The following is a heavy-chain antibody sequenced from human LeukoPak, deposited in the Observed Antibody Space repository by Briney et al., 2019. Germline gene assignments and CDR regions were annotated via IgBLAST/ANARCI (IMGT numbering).Heavy chain of an antibody. CDR1: GYTFISHY. Sequence: ASVKVSCKASGYTFISHYLHWVRQAPGQGLEWMGRINPNSGGTNYAQKFQGRVTMTRDTSISTAYMELSRLRSDDTAVYYCARARLKDAFDIWGQGTMVTVSS. V-gene: IGHV1-2*06. J-gene: IGHJ3*02. CDR3: ARARLKDAFDI. CDR2: INPNSGGT. D-gene: IGHD3-22*01.